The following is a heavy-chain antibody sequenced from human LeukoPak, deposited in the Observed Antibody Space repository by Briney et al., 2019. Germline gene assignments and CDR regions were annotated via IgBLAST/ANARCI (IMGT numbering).Heavy chain of an antibody. CDR1: GFTFSSYA. V-gene: IGHV3-30-3*01. J-gene: IGHJ4*02. D-gene: IGHD3-9*01. CDR2: ISYDGSNK. CDR3: ARDQSTSEYFDWLSPDY. Sequence: GGSLRLSCAASGFTFSSYAMHWVRQAPGEGLEWVAVISYDGSNKYYADSVKGRFTISRDNSKNTLYLQMNSLRAEDTAVYYCARDQSTSEYFDWLSPDYWGQGTLVTVSS.